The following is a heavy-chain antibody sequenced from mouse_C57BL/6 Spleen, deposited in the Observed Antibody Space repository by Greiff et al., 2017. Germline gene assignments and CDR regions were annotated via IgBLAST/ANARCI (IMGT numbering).Heavy chain of an antibody. D-gene: IGHD1-1*01. CDR3: ARTLGTTVVATRWYFDV. J-gene: IGHJ1*03. CDR1: GYTFTSYW. CDR2: IYPGSGST. Sequence: QVQLQQPGAELVKPGASVKMSCKASGYTFTSYWITWVKQRPGQGLEWIGDIYPGSGSTNYNEKFKSKATLTVDTSSSTAYMQHSSLTSEDSAVYYWARTLGTTVVATRWYFDVWGTGTTVTVSS. V-gene: IGHV1-55*01.